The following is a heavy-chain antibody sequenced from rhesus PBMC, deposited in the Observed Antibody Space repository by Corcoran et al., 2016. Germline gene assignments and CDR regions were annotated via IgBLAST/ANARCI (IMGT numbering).Heavy chain of an antibody. V-gene: IGHV3S5*01. Sequence: EVQLVETGGGLVQPGGSLNLSCAASGFTFSSYGMSWVRQAPGKGLEWVSAINNCGGSTYYADSVEGRFTISRDNSKNTLSLQMNSLRAEDTAVYYCAKVPYQPLLYNGSFDYWGQGVLVTVSS. CDR1: GFTFSSYG. CDR3: AKVPYQPLLYNGSFDY. D-gene: IGHD5-24*01. J-gene: IGHJ4*01. CDR2: INNCGGST.